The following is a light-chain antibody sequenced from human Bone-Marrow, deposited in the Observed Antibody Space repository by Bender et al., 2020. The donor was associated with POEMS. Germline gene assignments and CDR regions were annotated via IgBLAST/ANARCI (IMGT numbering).Light chain of an antibody. CDR3: QSYDNSLGGWV. CDR1: SSNTGSGYD. J-gene: IGLJ3*02. V-gene: IGLV1-40*01. CDR2: GYN. Sequence: QSVLTQPPSVSGAPGQRVTISCTGSSSNTGSGYDINWYQHLPGTAPKLFIYGYNNRPSGVTDRFSGSKSGTSASLAITGLQAEDEGDYYCQSYDNSLGGWVFGGGTKLTVL.